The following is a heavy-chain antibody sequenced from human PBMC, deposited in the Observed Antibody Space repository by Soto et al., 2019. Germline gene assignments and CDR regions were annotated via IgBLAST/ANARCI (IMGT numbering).Heavy chain of an antibody. D-gene: IGHD3-22*01. CDR1: GYTFTSYA. V-gene: IGHV1-69*13. J-gene: IGHJ6*02. Sequence: GASVKVSCKASGYTFTSYAMHWVRQAPGQRLEWMGGIIPIFGTANYAQKFQGRVTITADESTSTAYMELSSLRSEDTAVYYCARMFVKNDSSGPPPPYYYYGMDVWGQGTTVTVSS. CDR2: IIPIFGTA. CDR3: ARMFVKNDSSGPPPPYYYYGMDV.